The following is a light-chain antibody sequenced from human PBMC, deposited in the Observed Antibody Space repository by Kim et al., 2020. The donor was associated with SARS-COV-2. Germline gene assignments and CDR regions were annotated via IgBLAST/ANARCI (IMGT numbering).Light chain of an antibody. CDR2: KVS. CDR3: MYGTHWPPSFT. Sequence: SNSCRSRQSLVFSDGKTYLNWFHQRPGQSPRRLIYKVSNRDSGVPDRFSGSGSGTDFTLKISRVEAEDVGVYYCMYGTHWPPSFTFGGGTKVDIK. V-gene: IGKV2-30*01. J-gene: IGKJ4*01. CDR1: QSLVFSDGKTY.